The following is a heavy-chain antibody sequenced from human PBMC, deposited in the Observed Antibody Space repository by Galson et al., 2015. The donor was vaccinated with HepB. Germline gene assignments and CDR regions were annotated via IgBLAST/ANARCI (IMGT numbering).Heavy chain of an antibody. CDR2: ISAYNGNT. V-gene: IGHV1-18*01. CDR3: ARTTYYYDTKGEAGGDY. J-gene: IGHJ4*02. CDR1: GYTFNSYG. D-gene: IGHD3-22*01. Sequence: SVKVSCKASGYTFNSYGISWVRQAPGQGLEWMGWISAYNGNTNYAQKLQGRVTMTTDTSTSTAYMELSSLRSEDTAVYYCARTTYYYDTKGEAGGDYWGQGTLVTVSS.